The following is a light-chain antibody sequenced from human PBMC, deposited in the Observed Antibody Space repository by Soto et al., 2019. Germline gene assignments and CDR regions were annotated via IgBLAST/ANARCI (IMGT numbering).Light chain of an antibody. Sequence: DIQMTQSPYTLSASVADRVTISCRASQSIRSRLAWYQQNAGKAPKLLIYKASGLQSGVPSRFSGSGSGKQCTLIITSLQPDDFATDRTQQYDSNPLTFGGGTKV. CDR1: QSIRSR. CDR2: KAS. J-gene: IGKJ4*01. V-gene: IGKV1-5*03. CDR3: QQYDSNPLT.